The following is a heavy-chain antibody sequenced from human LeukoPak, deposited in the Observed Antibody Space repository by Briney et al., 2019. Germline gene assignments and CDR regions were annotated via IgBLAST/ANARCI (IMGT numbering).Heavy chain of an antibody. V-gene: IGHV4-34*01. J-gene: IGHJ5*02. CDR2: INHSGST. CDR1: GGSFSGYY. CDR3: ARDMRILRYFDWLPLTNWFDP. D-gene: IGHD3-9*01. Sequence: SETLSLTCAVYGGSFSGYYWSWIRQPPGKGLEWIGEINHSGSTNYNPSLKSRVTISVDTSKNQFSLKLSSVTAADTAVYYCARDMRILRYFDWLPLTNWFDPWGQGTLVTVSS.